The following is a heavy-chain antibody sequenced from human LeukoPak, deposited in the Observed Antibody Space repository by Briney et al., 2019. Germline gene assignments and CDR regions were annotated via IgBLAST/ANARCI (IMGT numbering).Heavy chain of an antibody. CDR2: INRDGTEK. J-gene: IGHJ4*02. CDR3: VRGDWYFES. Sequence: GGSLRLSCATSGFNFSDSRMTWVRQAPGKGLQWVANINRDGTEKHFLDSVGGRFTISRDNAKKSLYLQMSSLRPQDTAVYFCVRGDWYFESWGQGTLVTVSS. D-gene: IGHD2-21*01. CDR1: GFNFSDSR. V-gene: IGHV3-7*04.